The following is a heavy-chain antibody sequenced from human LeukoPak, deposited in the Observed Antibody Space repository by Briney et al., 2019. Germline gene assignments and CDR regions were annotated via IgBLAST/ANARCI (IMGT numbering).Heavy chain of an antibody. CDR3: ARAGGGGYSGYEEGRQANYYYYYGMDV. CDR1: GYTFTGYY. J-gene: IGHJ6*04. CDR2: INPNSGGT. V-gene: IGHV1-2*04. D-gene: IGHD5-12*01. Sequence: ASVKVSCKASGYTFTGYYMHWVRQAPGQGLEWMGWINPNSGGTNYAQKFQGWVTMTRDTSISTAYMELSRLRSDDMAVYCCARAGGGGYSGYEEGRQANYYYYYGMDVWGKGTTVTVSS.